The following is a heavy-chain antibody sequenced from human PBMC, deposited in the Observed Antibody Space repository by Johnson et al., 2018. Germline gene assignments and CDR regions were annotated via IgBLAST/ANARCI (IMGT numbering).Heavy chain of an antibody. V-gene: IGHV3-13*01. J-gene: IGHJ6*02. CDR2: IGTAGDT. CDR3: TRGPRYDV. D-gene: IGHD3-9*01. Sequence: VQLVESGGGLVQXGGSLELSCVVSGFTFSRYDMHWVRQVTGKGLEWVSAIGTAGDTYYPGSVKGRFTISRDNAKNSLYLQMNSLRAGDTAVYYCTRGPRYDVWGQGTTVIVSS. CDR1: GFTFSRYD.